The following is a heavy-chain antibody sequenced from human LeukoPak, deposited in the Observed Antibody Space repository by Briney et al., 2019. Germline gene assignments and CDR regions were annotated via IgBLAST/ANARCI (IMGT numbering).Heavy chain of an antibody. CDR1: GFTVITND. CDR2: LYSDGNT. V-gene: IGHV3-53*01. J-gene: IGHJ4*02. CDR3: ERGVEPLAANNLGH. Sequence: GGSLRLSCAASGFTVITNDMTWVRQAPGKGLEWVSVLYSDGNTKYADSVQGRFTISRDNSKNTLYLEMNSLSPDDTAVYYCERGVEPLAANNLGHWGPGTLVTVSS. D-gene: IGHD1-14*01.